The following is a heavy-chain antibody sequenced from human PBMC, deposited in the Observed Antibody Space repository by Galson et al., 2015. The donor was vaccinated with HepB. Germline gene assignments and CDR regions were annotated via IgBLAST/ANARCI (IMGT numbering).Heavy chain of an antibody. Sequence: SLRLSCAASGFTFSSYTMNWVRQAPGKGLEWVSYISGSSSNIYYADSVKGRFTISRDNAKNSLYLQMNTLRDEDTAVYYCARDRRYSSGWFDYWGQGTLVTVSS. V-gene: IGHV3-48*02. CDR1: GFTFSSYT. CDR2: ISGSSSNI. J-gene: IGHJ5*01. D-gene: IGHD6-19*01. CDR3: ARDRRYSSGWFDY.